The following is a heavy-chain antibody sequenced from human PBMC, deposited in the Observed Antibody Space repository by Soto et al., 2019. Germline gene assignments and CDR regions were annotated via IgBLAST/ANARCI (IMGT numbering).Heavy chain of an antibody. CDR2: ISSSSSYI. CDR3: ARAPMKTAPYYFDY. D-gene: IGHD3-22*01. V-gene: IGHV3-21*01. CDR1: GFTFSSYS. J-gene: IGHJ4*02. Sequence: PGGSLRLSXAASGFTFSSYSMNWVRQAPGKGLEWVSSISSSSSYIYYADSVKGRFTISRDNAKNSLYLQMNSLRAEDTAVYYCARAPMKTAPYYFDYWGQGTLVTVSS.